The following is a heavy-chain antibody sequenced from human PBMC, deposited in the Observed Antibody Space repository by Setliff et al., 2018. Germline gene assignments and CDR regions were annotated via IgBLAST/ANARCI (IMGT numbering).Heavy chain of an antibody. J-gene: IGHJ4*02. CDR1: GGPFSGAS. V-gene: IGHV4-59*12. D-gene: IGHD3-10*01. Sequence: SETLSLTCTVSGGPFSGASIWSWIRQPPGKGLEWIGDIYQSGTTNYNPSLKSRVTISADTSKNQFSLKLKSVTAADTAVYYCARAPGRNIRGDYWGQGALVTVSS. CDR3: ARAPGRNIRGDY. CDR2: IYQSGTT.